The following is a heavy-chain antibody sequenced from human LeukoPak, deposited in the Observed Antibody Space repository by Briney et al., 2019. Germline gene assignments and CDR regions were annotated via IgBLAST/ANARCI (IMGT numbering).Heavy chain of an antibody. CDR3: AREVEPISAMDKRDWYFDL. V-gene: IGHV4-59*01. J-gene: IGHJ2*01. Sequence: SETLSLTCTVSGGSISSYYWSWIRQPPGKGLEWIGYIYYSGSTTYNPSLKSRVTISVDTSTNQFSLKLSSVTAADTAVYYCAREVEPISAMDKRDWYFDLWGRGTLVTVSS. CDR2: IYYSGST. D-gene: IGHD5-18*01. CDR1: GGSISSYY.